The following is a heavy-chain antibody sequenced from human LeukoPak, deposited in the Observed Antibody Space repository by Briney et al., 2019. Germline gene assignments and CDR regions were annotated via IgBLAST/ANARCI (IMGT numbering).Heavy chain of an antibody. CDR3: ARLWRAAIDY. CDR1: GGSISSGDYY. CDR2: FYYSGST. J-gene: IGHJ4*02. D-gene: IGHD1-1*01. V-gene: IGHV4-39*01. Sequence: SQTLSLTCTVSGGSISSGDYYWGWIRQPPGKGLEWIGSFYYSGSTYYNPSLKSRVTISADTSKNQFSLDLSSVTAADTAVYYCARLWRAAIDYGGQGILVTVSS.